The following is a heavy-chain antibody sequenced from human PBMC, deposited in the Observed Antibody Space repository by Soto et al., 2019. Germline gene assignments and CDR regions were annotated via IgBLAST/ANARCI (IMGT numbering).Heavy chain of an antibody. D-gene: IGHD3-10*01. J-gene: IGHJ6*02. V-gene: IGHV4-30-4*01. Sequence: SETLSLTCTVSGGSISGGDCYWSWIRQPPGKGLEWIGYIYYSGSTYYNPSLKSRVTISVDTSKNQFSLKLSSVTAADTAVYYCARDRVSTMTVRGVTYYYYYGMDVWGQGTTVTVSS. CDR3: ARDRVSTMTVRGVTYYYYYGMDV. CDR2: IYYSGST. CDR1: GGSISGGDCY.